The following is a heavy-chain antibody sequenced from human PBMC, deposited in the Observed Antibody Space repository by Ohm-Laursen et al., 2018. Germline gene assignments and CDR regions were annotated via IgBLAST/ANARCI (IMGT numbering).Heavy chain of an antibody. CDR3: ARGGRVYSSGWYYFDY. J-gene: IGHJ4*02. V-gene: IGHV1-46*01. CDR2: ISAYNGNT. Sequence: ASVKVSCKASGYTFTSYYMHWVRQAPGQGLEWMGWISAYNGNTNYAQKFQGRVTMTRDTSTSTVYMELSSLRSEDTAVYYCARGGRVYSSGWYYFDYWGQGTLVTVSS. D-gene: IGHD6-19*01. CDR1: GYTFTSYY.